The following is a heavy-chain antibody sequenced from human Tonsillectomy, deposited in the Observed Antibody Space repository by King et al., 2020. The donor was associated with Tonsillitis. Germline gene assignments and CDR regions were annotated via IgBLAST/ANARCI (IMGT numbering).Heavy chain of an antibody. D-gene: IGHD3-10*01. CDR1: GYSFTSNW. CDR3: ARHTSGVPSPFDF. J-gene: IGHJ4*02. CDR2: IYPDDSDT. V-gene: IGHV5-51*01. Sequence: LVQSGAEVKKPGESLKISCKGSGYSFTSNWIGWVRQMPGKGLEWMGIIYPDDSDTRYSPSFQGQVTISADKSISTAYLQWSSLKASDTAIYFCARHTSGVPSPFDFWGQGTLVTVSS.